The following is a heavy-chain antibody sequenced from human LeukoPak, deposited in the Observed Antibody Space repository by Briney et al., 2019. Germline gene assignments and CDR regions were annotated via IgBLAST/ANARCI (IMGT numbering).Heavy chain of an antibody. D-gene: IGHD1-1*01. CDR2: ASYYVGKQ. Sequence: PGGSLRLSCAASGFTFSDYAMSWVRQAPGKGLEWVSTASYYVGKQYHADSVRGRFTVSRDNSRNTVSLQMSSVRVEDTGIYYCAKAGIGADGAGFLCEYWGQGTLVTVSS. CDR3: AKAGIGADGAGFLCEY. J-gene: IGHJ4*02. V-gene: IGHV3-23*01. CDR1: GFTFSDYA.